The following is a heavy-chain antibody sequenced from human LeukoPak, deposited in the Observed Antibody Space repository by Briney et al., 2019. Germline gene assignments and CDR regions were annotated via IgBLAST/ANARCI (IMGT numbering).Heavy chain of an antibody. D-gene: IGHD3-22*01. V-gene: IGHV4-34*01. CDR1: GGSFSGYY. CDR2: INHSGST. CDR3: ARGRGTYYYDSSGYYAY. Sequence: PSETLSLTCAVYGGSFSGYYWSWIRQPPGKGLEWIGEINHSGSTNYNPSLKSRVTISVDTSKNQFSLKLSSVTAADTAVYYCARGRGTYYYDSSGYYAYWGQGTPVTVSS. J-gene: IGHJ4*02.